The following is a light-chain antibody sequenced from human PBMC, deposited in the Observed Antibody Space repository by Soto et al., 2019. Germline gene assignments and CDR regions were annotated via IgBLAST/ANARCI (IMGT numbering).Light chain of an antibody. CDR2: DVS. V-gene: IGLV2-11*01. CDR1: SSDVGGYNY. Sequence: QSALTQPRSASGSRGQSITISCTGTSSDVGGYNYVSWYQQHPAKAPKLIIFDVSKRPSGVPNRFSGYKSGNTASLTISGLRAEDEADYYCCSYVGRNTDVFGTGTKVTVL. J-gene: IGLJ1*01. CDR3: CSYVGRNTDV.